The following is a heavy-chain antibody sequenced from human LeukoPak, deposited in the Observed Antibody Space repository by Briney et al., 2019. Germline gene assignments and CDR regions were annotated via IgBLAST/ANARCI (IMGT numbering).Heavy chain of an antibody. V-gene: IGHV4-39*07. CDR2: MYYSGTT. J-gene: IGHJ5*02. CDR3: ARERRDASSWYVPTWFDP. Sequence: PSETLSLTCTVYSGSISSTSYYWGWIRQPPGKGLEWIGSMYYSGTTYYNPSLKSRVTMSVDTSKNQFSLKLSSVIAADTAVYYCARERRDASSWYVPTWFDPWGQGTLVSVSS. CDR1: SGSISSTSYY. D-gene: IGHD6-13*01.